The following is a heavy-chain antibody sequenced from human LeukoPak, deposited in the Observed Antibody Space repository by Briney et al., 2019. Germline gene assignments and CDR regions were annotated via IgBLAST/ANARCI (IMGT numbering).Heavy chain of an antibody. CDR3: ARFAYCGGHCWYYFDY. Sequence: SETLSLTCTVSGGSVSSGSYYWSWIRQPPGKGLEWIGYIYYSGSTNYNPSLKSRVTISVDTSKNQFSLKLSSVTAADTAVYYCARFAYCGGHCWYYFDYWGQGSLVTVSS. CDR2: IYYSGST. V-gene: IGHV4-61*01. J-gene: IGHJ4*02. D-gene: IGHD2-21*02. CDR1: GGSVSSGSYY.